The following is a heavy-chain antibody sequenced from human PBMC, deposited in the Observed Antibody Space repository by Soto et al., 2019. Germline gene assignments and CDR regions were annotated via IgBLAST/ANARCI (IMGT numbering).Heavy chain of an antibody. CDR2: IIPIFGTA. CDR1: GGTFSSYA. CDR3: ARSTTLAQDYYYYGMDV. J-gene: IGHJ6*02. D-gene: IGHD3-10*02. Sequence: SVKVSCKASGGTFSSYAISWVRQAPGQGLEWMGGIIPIFGTANYAQKFQGRVTITADESTSTAYMELSSLRSEDTAVYYCARSTTLAQDYYYYGMDVWGQGTTVTVSS. V-gene: IGHV1-69*13.